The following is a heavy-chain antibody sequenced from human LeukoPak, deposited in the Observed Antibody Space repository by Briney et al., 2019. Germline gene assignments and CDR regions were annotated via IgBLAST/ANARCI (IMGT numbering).Heavy chain of an antibody. CDR2: IYHSGST. J-gene: IGHJ4*02. CDR3: ARANYGSYYFDY. D-gene: IGHD3-10*01. Sequence: KTSETPSLTCAVSDGSISSGGYSWSWIRQPPGKGLEWIGYIYHSGSTYYNPSLKGRVTISVDRSKNQFSLKLSSVTAADTAVYYCARANYGSYYFDYWGQGTLVTVSS. CDR1: DGSISSGGYS. V-gene: IGHV4-30-2*01.